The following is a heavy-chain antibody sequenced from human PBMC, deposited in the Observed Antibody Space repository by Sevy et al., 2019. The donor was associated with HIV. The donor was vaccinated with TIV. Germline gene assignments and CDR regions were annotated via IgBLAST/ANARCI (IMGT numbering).Heavy chain of an antibody. CDR2: ISYGGST. D-gene: IGHD6-13*01. CDR3: ARRVAAAGQGNEYFQH. V-gene: IGHV4-39*01. CDR1: GGSITDNKYY. Sequence: SETLSLTCTVSGGSITDNKYYWAWIRQPPGKGLEWIGSISYGGSTYYNPSLQSRVTLSVDTCKNQFSLNLSSVTAADTAKYYCARRVAAAGQGNEYFQHWGRGTLVTVSS. J-gene: IGHJ1*01.